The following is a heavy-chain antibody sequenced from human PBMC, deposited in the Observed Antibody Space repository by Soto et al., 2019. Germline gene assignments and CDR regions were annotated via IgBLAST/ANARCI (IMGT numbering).Heavy chain of an antibody. D-gene: IGHD6-13*01. CDR1: GFTFSSYA. V-gene: IGHV3-23*01. CDR3: AKDWSEQQLVLTYFDY. CDR2: ISGSGGST. Sequence: GGSLRLSCAASGFTFSSYAMSWVRQAPGKGLEWVSAISGSGGSTYYADSVKGRFTISRDNSKNTLYLQMNSLRAEDTAVYYCAKDWSEQQLVLTYFDYWGKGTLVTVSS. J-gene: IGHJ4*02.